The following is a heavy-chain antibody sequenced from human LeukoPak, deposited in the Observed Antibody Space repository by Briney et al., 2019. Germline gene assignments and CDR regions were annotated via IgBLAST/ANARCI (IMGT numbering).Heavy chain of an antibody. Sequence: GGSLRLSCAASEFTFSSYAMSWVRQAPGKGLEWVSAISGSGGSTYYADSVKGRFTISRDNSKNTLYLQMNSLRAEDTAVYYCAKDHYYDSSGYYHPSDYFDYWGQGTLVTVSS. CDR3: AKDHYYDSSGYYHPSDYFDY. J-gene: IGHJ4*02. D-gene: IGHD3-22*01. CDR1: EFTFSSYA. V-gene: IGHV3-23*01. CDR2: ISGSGGST.